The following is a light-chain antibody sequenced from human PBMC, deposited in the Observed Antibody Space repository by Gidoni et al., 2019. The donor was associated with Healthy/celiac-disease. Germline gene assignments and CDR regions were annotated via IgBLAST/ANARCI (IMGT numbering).Light chain of an antibody. V-gene: IGLV2-14*01. Sequence: QSALTQPASVSGSPGQSITISCTGTSSDVGGYHYVSWYQQHPGKAPKLMIYDVSNRPSGVSNRFPGSKSGNTASLTISGLQAEDEADYYCSSYTSSSTRVFGGGTKLTVL. J-gene: IGLJ3*02. CDR3: SSYTSSSTRV. CDR1: SSDVGGYHY. CDR2: DVS.